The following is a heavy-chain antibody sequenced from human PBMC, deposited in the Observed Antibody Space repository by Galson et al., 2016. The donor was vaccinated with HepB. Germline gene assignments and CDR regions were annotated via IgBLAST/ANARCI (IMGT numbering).Heavy chain of an antibody. J-gene: IGHJ5*02. CDR2: MTPNSGGT. Sequence: SVKVSCKASGYTLTNYDINWVRQATGQGLEWMGWMTPNSGGTGFAQKFQGRLTMTRDTSINTAYLELSGLTSEDTAVYYCAREVGDIVVVPATWGQGTLVTVSS. D-gene: IGHD2-2*01. V-gene: IGHV1-8*01. CDR3: AREVGDIVVVPAT. CDR1: GYTLTNYD.